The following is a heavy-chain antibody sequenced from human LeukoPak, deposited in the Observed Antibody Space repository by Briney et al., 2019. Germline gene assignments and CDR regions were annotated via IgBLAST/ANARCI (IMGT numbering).Heavy chain of an antibody. V-gene: IGHV3-23*01. D-gene: IGHD6-19*01. CDR2: ISVSGGST. CDR1: GFTFSMHA. Sequence: GGSLRLSCVASGFTFSMHAISWVRQAAGKGREWVSAISVSGGSTYYADFVKGRFTISRDNSKNTLYLQMNSLRAKDTAVYYCAKDMRGSGWYGYFDYWGQGTLVTVSS. CDR3: AKDMRGSGWYGYFDY. J-gene: IGHJ4*02.